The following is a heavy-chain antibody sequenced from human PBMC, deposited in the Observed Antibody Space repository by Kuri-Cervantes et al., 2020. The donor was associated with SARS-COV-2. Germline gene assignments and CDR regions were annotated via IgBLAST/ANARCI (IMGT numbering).Heavy chain of an antibody. CDR3: ASDGPTRTYYYFSSGYDY. J-gene: IGHJ4*02. V-gene: IGHV3-21*01. Sequence: GGSMRPSCAPFGFTLSSYSMNWDRQAPGKGLEWVSSISSSSSDIYYADSVKGRFTISRDNAKNSLCLQMNSLRAEDTAVYYCASDGPTRTYYYFSSGYDYWGQGTLVTVSS. CDR1: GFTLSSYS. CDR2: ISSSSSDI. D-gene: IGHD3-22*01.